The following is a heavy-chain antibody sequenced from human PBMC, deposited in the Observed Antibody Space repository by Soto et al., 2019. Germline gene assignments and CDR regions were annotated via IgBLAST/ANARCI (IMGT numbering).Heavy chain of an antibody. V-gene: IGHV1-2*02. CDR2: INTNSGGT. D-gene: IGHD1-1*01. Sequence: QVQLVQSGAEVRKPGASVKVSCKASGYTFSDYYIHWVRQAPGQGLEWMGWINTNSGGTKYAPKFQGGVTMTRDTSITSADMELSRLRSGDTAVYYCARDPATAKPEGVDFWGQGTLVTVSS. CDR1: GYTFSDYY. J-gene: IGHJ4*02. CDR3: ARDPATAKPEGVDF.